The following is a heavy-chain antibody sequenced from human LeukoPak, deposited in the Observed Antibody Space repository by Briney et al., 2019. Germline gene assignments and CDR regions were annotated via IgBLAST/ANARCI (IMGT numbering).Heavy chain of an antibody. CDR1: GGSISSSSYY. CDR2: IYYSGST. V-gene: IGHV4-39*07. D-gene: IGHD3-10*01. CDR3: ARITMVRGVGNWFDP. Sequence: SETLSLTCTVSGGSISSSSYYWGWIRKPPGKGLEWIGSIYYSGSTYYNPSLKSRVTISVDTSKNQFSLKLSSVTAADTAVYCCARITMVRGVGNWFDPWGQGTLVTVSS. J-gene: IGHJ5*02.